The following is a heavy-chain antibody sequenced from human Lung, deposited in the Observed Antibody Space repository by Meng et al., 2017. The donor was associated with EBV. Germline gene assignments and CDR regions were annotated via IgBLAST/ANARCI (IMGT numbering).Heavy chain of an antibody. CDR1: GFTFSSYA. V-gene: IGHV3-15*01. CDR3: TRWSYGGTAY. J-gene: IGHJ4*02. D-gene: IGHD4-23*01. Sequence: EVQLLESGGGLVPPGGSLGLSCAASGFTFSSYAMSWVRQAPGKGLEWVGRIKSKTDGGTTDYAAPVKGRFTISRDDSKNTLYLQMNSLKTEDTAVYYCTRWSYGGTAYWGQGTLVTVSS. CDR2: IKSKTDGGTT.